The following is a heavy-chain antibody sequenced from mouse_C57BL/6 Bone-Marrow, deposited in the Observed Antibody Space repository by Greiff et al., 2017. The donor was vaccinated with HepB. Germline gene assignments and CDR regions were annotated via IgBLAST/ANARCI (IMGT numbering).Heavy chain of an antibody. J-gene: IGHJ4*01. CDR3: ARSLPFCYYAMDY. D-gene: IGHD6-1*01. V-gene: IGHV1-81*01. CDR1: GYTFTSYG. Sequence: VQLQQSGAELARPGASVKLSCKASGYTFTSYGISWVKQRTGQGLEWIGDIYPRSGNTYYNEKFKGKATLTADKSSSTAYMELRSLTSEDSAVYFCARSLPFCYYAMDYWGQGTSVTVSS. CDR2: IYPRSGNT.